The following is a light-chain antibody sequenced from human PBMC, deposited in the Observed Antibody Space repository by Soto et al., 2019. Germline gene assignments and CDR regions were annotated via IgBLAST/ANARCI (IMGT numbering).Light chain of an antibody. V-gene: IGLV3-21*02. CDR3: QVWDSSTDDLYV. Sequence: SYALTQPPSVSVAPGQTAIVTCDGNNIGSNSVHWYQQKPGRAPVLVVYADSDRPSGVPERFSGSNSGNTATLTISRVEAGDEADYYCQVWDSSTDDLYVFGPGTKATVL. CDR1: NIGSNS. J-gene: IGLJ1*01. CDR2: ADS.